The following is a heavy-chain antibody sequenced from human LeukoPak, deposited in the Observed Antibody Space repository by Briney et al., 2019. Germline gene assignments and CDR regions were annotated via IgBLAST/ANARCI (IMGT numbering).Heavy chain of an antibody. CDR2: IAPSDSYT. Sequence: GESLKISCKVSGYSFPSYWITWVRQVPGKGLEWMGRIAPSDSYTNYNPSFEGHVTMSVEKSITTVYLQWSSLKASDTAMYYCARLLYSSGFNYFDYWGQGTLVTVSS. CDR3: ARLLYSSGFNYFDY. D-gene: IGHD6-19*01. V-gene: IGHV5-10-1*01. CDR1: GYSFPSYW. J-gene: IGHJ4*02.